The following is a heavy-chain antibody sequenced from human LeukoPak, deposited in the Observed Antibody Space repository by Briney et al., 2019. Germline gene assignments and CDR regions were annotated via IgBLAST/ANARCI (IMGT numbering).Heavy chain of an antibody. CDR2: ISSSSSYI. Sequence: PGGSLRLSCAASGFTFSSYTMNWVRQAPGKGLEWVSSISSSSSYIYYADSVKGRFTISRDNAKNSLYLQMNSLRAEDTAVYYCARDPRLVATGYMDVWGKGTTVTVSS. D-gene: IGHD5-12*01. V-gene: IGHV3-21*01. J-gene: IGHJ6*03. CDR1: GFTFSSYT. CDR3: ARDPRLVATGYMDV.